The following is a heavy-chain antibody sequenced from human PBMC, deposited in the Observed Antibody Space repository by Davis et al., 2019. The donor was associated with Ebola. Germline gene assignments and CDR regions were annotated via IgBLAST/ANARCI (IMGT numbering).Heavy chain of an antibody. J-gene: IGHJ5*02. CDR1: GYTFTTYD. CDR3: ARGQRSGRWFDP. Sequence: ASVKVSCKTSGYTFTTYDINWVRQATGQGLEWMGWMNPRSGNTGYAQKFQGRITMTRDTSISTAYMELSSLRSEDTAVYFCARGQRSGRWFDPWGQGTLVTVSS. D-gene: IGHD6-25*01. CDR2: MNPRSGNT. V-gene: IGHV1-8*01.